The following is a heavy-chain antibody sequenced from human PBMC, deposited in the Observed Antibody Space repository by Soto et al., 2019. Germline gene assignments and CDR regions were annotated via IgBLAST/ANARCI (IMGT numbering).Heavy chain of an antibody. CDR3: ARGTQQLVTKYYYYYMDV. J-gene: IGHJ6*03. Sequence: EVQLVESGGGLVQPGGSLRLSCAASGFTFSSYDMHWVRQATGKGLEWVSAIGTAGDTYYPGSVKGRFTISRENAKNSLYLQMNSLRAGDTAVYYCARGTQQLVTKYYYYYMDVWGKGTTVTVSS. V-gene: IGHV3-13*01. CDR1: GFTFSSYD. D-gene: IGHD6-13*01. CDR2: IGTAGDT.